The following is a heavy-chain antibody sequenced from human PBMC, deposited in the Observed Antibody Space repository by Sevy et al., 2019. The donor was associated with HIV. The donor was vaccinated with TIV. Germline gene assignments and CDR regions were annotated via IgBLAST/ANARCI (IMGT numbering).Heavy chain of an antibody. J-gene: IGHJ4*02. V-gene: IGHV3-33*01. CDR3: ARDHEFYDYGDYGPTFFPDY. CDR1: GFSFSSYG. Sequence: GGSLRLSCAASGFSFSSYGMHWVRQAPGKGLEWVALIWFDGSNSYYADSVKGRFTISRDTSKYNVYLQMNSPRAEDTAVYYCARDHEFYDYGDYGPTFFPDYWGQGNLVTVSS. D-gene: IGHD4-17*01. CDR2: IWFDGSNS.